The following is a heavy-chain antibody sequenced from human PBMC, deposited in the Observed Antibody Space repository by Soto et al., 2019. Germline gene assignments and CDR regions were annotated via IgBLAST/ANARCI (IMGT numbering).Heavy chain of an antibody. D-gene: IGHD4-17*01. CDR2: IIPILGIA. V-gene: IGHV1-69*02. Sequence: QVQLVQSGAEVKKPGSSVKVSCKASGGTFSSYTISWVRQAPGQGLEWMGRIIPILGIANYAQKFQGRVTITADKSTSTAYMELSSLRSEDTAVYYCARVGYGDHIDYWGQGTLVIVSS. J-gene: IGHJ4*02. CDR3: ARVGYGDHIDY. CDR1: GGTFSSYT.